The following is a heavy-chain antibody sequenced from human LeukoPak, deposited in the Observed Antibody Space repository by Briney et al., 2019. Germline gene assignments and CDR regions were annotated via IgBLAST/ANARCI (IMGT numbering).Heavy chain of an antibody. CDR3: ALDVSGSYYLTSTFDI. V-gene: IGHV1-69*05. Sequence: GSSVKVSCKASGGTFSNYAIHWVRQASGQGLAWMGGIIPVLGATHYAQKFQGRVTIITDESTNTAYMDLSRLRSEDTAVYYCALDVSGSYYLTSTFDIWGPGTMVTVSS. CDR2: IIPVLGAT. J-gene: IGHJ3*02. D-gene: IGHD1-26*01. CDR1: GGTFSNYA.